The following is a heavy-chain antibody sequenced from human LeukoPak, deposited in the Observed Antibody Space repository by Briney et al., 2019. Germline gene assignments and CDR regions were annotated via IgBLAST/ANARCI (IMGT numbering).Heavy chain of an antibody. CDR1: GGPISSSNW. CDR3: ARARSMVRGVIISGLNWFDP. J-gene: IGHJ5*02. Sequence: SGTLSLTCAVSGGPISSSNWWSWVRQPPGKGLEWIGEIYHSGSTNYNPSLKSRVTISVDKSKNQFSLKLSSVTAADTAVYYCARARSMVRGVIISGLNWFDPWGQGTLVTVSS. D-gene: IGHD3-10*01. CDR2: IYHSGST. V-gene: IGHV4-4*02.